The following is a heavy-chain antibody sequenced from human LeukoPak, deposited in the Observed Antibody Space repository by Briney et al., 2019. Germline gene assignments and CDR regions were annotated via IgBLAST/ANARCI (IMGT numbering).Heavy chain of an antibody. V-gene: IGHV5-51*01. CDR1: GCSFTSYW. CDR2: IYPGDSDT. CDR3: ARQVEQYDYVWGSYRTSYYFDY. J-gene: IGHJ4*02. D-gene: IGHD3-16*02. Sequence: RGESLKISCKGSGCSFTSYWIGWVRQMPGKGLEWMELIYPGDSDTRYSPSFQGQVTISADKSISTAYLQWSSLKASDTAMYYCARQVEQYDYVWGSYRTSYYFDYWGQGTLVTVSS.